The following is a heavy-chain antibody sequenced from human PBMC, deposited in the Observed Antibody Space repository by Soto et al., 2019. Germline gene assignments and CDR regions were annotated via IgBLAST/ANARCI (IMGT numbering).Heavy chain of an antibody. Sequence: ASVKVSCKASGYTFNTYGVNWVRQAPGQGLEWMGWINTDSGNPSYAQKFQGRVSMTRDTSSGTAYMEMRSLTSDDTAVYYCTRKKCTGDCYLFDYWGQGTLVTVSS. V-gene: IGHV1-18*01. CDR3: TRKKCTGDCYLFDY. J-gene: IGHJ4*02. CDR2: INTDSGNP. D-gene: IGHD2-21*02. CDR1: GYTFNTYG.